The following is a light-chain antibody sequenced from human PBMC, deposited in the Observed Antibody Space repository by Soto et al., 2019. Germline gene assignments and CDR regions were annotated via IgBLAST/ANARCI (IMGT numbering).Light chain of an antibody. CDR2: AAS. CDR3: QQYYSYPL. J-gene: IGKJ4*01. V-gene: IGKV1-8*01. CDR1: QGISSY. Sequence: AIRMTQSPSSLSASTGDRVTITFRASQGISSYLAWYQQKPGKAPKLLIYAASTLQSGVPSRFSGSGSGTDFTLTISCLQSEDFATYYCQQYYSYPLFGGGPKVEIK.